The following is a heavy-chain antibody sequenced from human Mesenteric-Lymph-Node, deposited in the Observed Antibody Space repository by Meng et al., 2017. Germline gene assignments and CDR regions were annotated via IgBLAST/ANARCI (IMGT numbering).Heavy chain of an antibody. D-gene: IGHD6-19*01. J-gene: IGHJ4*02. CDR3: ARAYSSGWYFFG. V-gene: IGHV3-33*01. Sequence: GESLKISCAASGFTFSSYGMHWVRQAPGKGLEWVAVIWYDGSNKYYADSVKGRFTISRDNAKNSLYLQMNSLRAEDTAVYYCARAYSSGWYFFGWGQGTLVTVSS. CDR1: GFTFSSYG. CDR2: IWYDGSNK.